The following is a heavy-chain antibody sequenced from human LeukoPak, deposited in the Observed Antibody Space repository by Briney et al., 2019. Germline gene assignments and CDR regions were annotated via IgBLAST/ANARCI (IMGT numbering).Heavy chain of an antibody. Sequence: GGSLRLSCAASGFTVSSNYMSWVRQAPGKGLEWVSVIYSGGSTYYADSVKGRFTISRDNSKNTLYLQMNSLRAEDTAVYYCARVHSSGWYGGWFDPWGQGTLVTVSS. CDR3: ARVHSSGWYGGWFDP. V-gene: IGHV3-53*01. CDR1: GFTVSSNY. J-gene: IGHJ5*02. CDR2: IYSGGST. D-gene: IGHD6-19*01.